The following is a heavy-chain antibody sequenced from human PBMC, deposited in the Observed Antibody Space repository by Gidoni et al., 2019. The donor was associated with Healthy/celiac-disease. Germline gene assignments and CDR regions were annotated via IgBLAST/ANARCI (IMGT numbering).Heavy chain of an antibody. D-gene: IGHD1-26*01. CDR3: ARDRTRFRHWESVTDY. CDR2: ISAYNGNT. CDR1: GYTFTSYG. J-gene: IGHJ4*02. V-gene: IGHV1-18*01. Sequence: QVQLVQSGAEVKKPGASVKVSCTASGYTFTSYGISWVRQAPGQGLEWMGWISAYNGNTNYAQKLQGRVTMTTDTSTSTAYMELRSLRSDDTAVYYCARDRTRFRHWESVTDYWGQGTLVTVSS.